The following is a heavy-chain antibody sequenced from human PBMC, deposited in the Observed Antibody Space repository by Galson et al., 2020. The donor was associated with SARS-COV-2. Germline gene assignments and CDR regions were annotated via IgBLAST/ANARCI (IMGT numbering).Heavy chain of an antibody. Sequence: GASLKISCKASGGTFSSYAISWVRQAPGQGLEWMGGIIPIFGTANYAQQFQGRVTITADESTSTAYMELSSLRSEDTAVYYCARGHYDILTGYYSYYYYGMDVWGQGTTVTVSS. D-gene: IGHD3-9*01. CDR2: IIPIFGTA. CDR1: GGTFSSYA. CDR3: ARGHYDILTGYYSYYYYGMDV. J-gene: IGHJ6*02. V-gene: IGHV1-69*01.